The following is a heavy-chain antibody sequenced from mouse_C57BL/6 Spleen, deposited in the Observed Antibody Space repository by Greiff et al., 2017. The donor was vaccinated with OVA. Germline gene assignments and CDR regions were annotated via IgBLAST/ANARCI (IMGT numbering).Heavy chain of an antibody. CDR1: GYTFTSYA. CDR3: ARDKGYYCSSPCFDY. D-gene: IGHD1-1*01. V-gene: IGHV1-85*01. Sequence: QVQLQQSGPELVKPGASVKLSCKASGYTFTSYAINWVKQRPGQGLEWIGWIYPRDGSTKYNEKFKGKATLTVDTHSSTSYMELHSLTSEYSAVYFCARDKGYYCSSPCFDYWGQGTTLTVSS. CDR2: IYPRDGST. J-gene: IGHJ2*01.